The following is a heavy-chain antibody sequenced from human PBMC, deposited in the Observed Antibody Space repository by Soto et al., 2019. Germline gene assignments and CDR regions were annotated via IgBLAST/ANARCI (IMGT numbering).Heavy chain of an antibody. D-gene: IGHD5-12*01. CDR2: IIPLLGVT. CDR3: ARGGGYSGFISLFDA. J-gene: IGHJ4*02. Sequence: SVKVSCKASGDPFSSDTFSWVRQAPGQGLEWMGRIIPLLGVTTYAQKFQGRVTITADKSTSTAYMELSSVRPEDTAVYYCARGGGYSGFISLFDAWGQGTKVTVSS. CDR1: GDPFSSDT. V-gene: IGHV1-69*02.